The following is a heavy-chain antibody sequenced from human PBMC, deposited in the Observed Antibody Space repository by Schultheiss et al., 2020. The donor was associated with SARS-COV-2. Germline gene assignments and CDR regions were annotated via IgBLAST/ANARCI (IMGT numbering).Heavy chain of an antibody. CDR2: ISGSGGST. Sequence: WWSLSLSFSSFGFTFSSYAMSWVRQAPGKGLEWVSAISGSGGSTYYADSVKGRFTISRDNSKNTLYLQMNSLRAEDTAVYYCAKDRRSGWYLGYYFDYWGQGTLVTVSS. CDR3: AKDRRSGWYLGYYFDY. D-gene: IGHD6-19*01. CDR1: GFTFSSYA. J-gene: IGHJ4*02. V-gene: IGHV3-23*01.